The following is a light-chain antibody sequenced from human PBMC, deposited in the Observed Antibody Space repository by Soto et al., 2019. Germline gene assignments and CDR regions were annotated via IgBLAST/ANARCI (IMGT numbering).Light chain of an antibody. CDR1: NSDVGGYNY. J-gene: IGLJ1*01. CDR2: EVS. Sequence: QSVLTQPASVSVSPEQSITISHTRTNSDVGGYNYVCWYQQHPGKAPELMSYEVSHRPARVSIRLSGSKSDNTASLIISCFNAEDETDYSCSSYTSTSTLYGFRTGTKVTVL. CDR3: SSYTSTSTLYG. V-gene: IGLV2-14*01.